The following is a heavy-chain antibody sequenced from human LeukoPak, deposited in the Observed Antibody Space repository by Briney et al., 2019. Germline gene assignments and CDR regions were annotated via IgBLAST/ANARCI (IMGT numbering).Heavy chain of an antibody. D-gene: IGHD1-26*01. CDR3: AATSVGATINDAFDV. Sequence: GTSVKASCKTSGFTFTRSAVQWVRQARGQRLEWIGWIVVGRGSTNYAQRFQERVTITRDMSTGTAYMELGSLRSEDTAVYYCAATSVGATINDAFDVWGQGTMVTVSS. CDR2: IVVGRGST. CDR1: GFTFTRSA. J-gene: IGHJ3*01. V-gene: IGHV1-58*01.